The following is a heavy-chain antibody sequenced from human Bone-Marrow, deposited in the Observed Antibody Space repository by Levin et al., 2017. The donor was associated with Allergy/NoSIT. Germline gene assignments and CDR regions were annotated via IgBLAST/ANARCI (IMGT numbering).Heavy chain of an antibody. J-gene: IGHJ3*02. V-gene: IGHV4-34*01. Sequence: SETLSLTCAVYGGSFSGYYWSWIRQPPGKGLEWIGEINHSGSTNYNPSLKSRVTISVDTSKNQFSLKLSSVTAADTAVYYCAGRITMIVVVITGAFDIWGQGTMVTVSS. D-gene: IGHD3-22*01. CDR2: INHSGST. CDR1: GGSFSGYY. CDR3: AGRITMIVVVITGAFDI.